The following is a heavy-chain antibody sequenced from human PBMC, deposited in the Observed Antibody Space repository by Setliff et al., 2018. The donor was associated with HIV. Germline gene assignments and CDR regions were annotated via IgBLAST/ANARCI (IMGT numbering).Heavy chain of an antibody. D-gene: IGHD5-18*01. CDR2: IYSDNRT. V-gene: IGHV3-53*01. CDR3: ARVAAYGYLSHYFDY. CDR1: GFIFSDAW. Sequence: LRLSCAASGFIFSDAWTSWVRQAPGKGLEWVSIIYSDNRTYYADSVKGRFTISRDTSKNTLYLQMNSLRAEDTAVFYCARVAAYGYLSHYFDYWGQGTLVTVSS. J-gene: IGHJ4*02.